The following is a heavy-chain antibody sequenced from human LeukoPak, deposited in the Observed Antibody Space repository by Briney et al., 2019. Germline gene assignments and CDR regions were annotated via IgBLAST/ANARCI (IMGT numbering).Heavy chain of an antibody. CDR3: ARMYSSGWAYFDY. V-gene: IGHV4-34*01. CDR2: INHSGST. D-gene: IGHD6-19*01. J-gene: IGHJ4*02. CDR1: GGSFSGYY. Sequence: KSSETLSLTCAVYGGSFSGYYWSWIRQPPGKGLEWIGEINHSGSTNYNPSLKSRVTISVDTSKNQFSLKLSSVTAADTAVYYCARMYSSGWAYFDYWGQGTLVTVSS.